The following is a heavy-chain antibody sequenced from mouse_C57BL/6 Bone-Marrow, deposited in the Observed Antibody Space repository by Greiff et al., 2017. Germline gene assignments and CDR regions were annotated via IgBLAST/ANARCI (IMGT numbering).Heavy chain of an antibody. CDR1: GFNIKDDY. CDR2: IDPENGDT. Sequence: EVQLQLSGAELVRPGASVKLSCTASGFNIKDDYMHWVKQRPEQGLEWIGWIDPENGDTEYASKFQGKATITADTSSNTAYLQLSSLTSEDTAVYYCTTSYYSNSFAYWGQGTLVTVSA. V-gene: IGHV14-4*01. CDR3: TTSYYSNSFAY. D-gene: IGHD2-5*01. J-gene: IGHJ3*01.